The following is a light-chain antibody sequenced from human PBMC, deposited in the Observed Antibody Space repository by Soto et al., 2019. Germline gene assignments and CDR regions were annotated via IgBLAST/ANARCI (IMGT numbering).Light chain of an antibody. Sequence: QSALTQPASVSGSPGQSITISCTGTSSDVGGYNFVSWYQHHPGKAPKLMIYKVSNRPSGVSDRFSGSKSGNTASLTISGLQAEDEADYYCSSYTSSSTRVFGGGTKLTVL. CDR2: KVS. CDR3: SSYTSSSTRV. V-gene: IGLV2-14*01. CDR1: SSDVGGYNF. J-gene: IGLJ3*02.